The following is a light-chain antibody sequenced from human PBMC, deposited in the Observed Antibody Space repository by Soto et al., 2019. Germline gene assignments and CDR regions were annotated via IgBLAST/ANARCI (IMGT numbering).Light chain of an antibody. Sequence: ENVLTQSPDTLSLSPGERVTLSCSASQTVGARNLAWYQHKPGQAPRLLIYGATTRATGIPERFSGSGSGTEFIITIGRLEPEDFAVYYGQQYGSSPSFGGGTKVEIK. CDR2: GAT. J-gene: IGKJ4*01. CDR3: QQYGSSPS. CDR1: QTVGARN. V-gene: IGKV3-20*01.